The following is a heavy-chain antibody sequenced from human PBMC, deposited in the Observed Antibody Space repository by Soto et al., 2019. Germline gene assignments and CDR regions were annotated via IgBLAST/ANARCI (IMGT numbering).Heavy chain of an antibody. D-gene: IGHD6-6*01. V-gene: IGHV3-64D*06. CDR3: VKTGRFGQLVPSDY. Sequence: LSLSCSASGFTFSSYVMFWVRQAPGKGLQYVSLISSNGDDTHYADSVKGRFTVSRDNSKSTLLLQMTSRTTEDKAVYYCVKTGRFGQLVPSDYWGQGTLVTVSS. J-gene: IGHJ4*02. CDR2: ISSNGDDT. CDR1: GFTFSSYV.